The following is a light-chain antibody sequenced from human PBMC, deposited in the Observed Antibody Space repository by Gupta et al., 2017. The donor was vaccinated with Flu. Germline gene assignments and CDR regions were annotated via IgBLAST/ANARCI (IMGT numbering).Light chain of an antibody. CDR2: LSS. Sequence: PVTPGEPASISCRSSQSLLHSNGYNYLDWYLQKPGQSPQLLIYLSSKRASGVPDRFSGSGSGTDFTLRISRVEAEDVGVYYCMQALQTPTFGQGTRLEIK. J-gene: IGKJ5*01. V-gene: IGKV2-28*01. CDR3: MQALQTPT. CDR1: QSLLHSNGYNY.